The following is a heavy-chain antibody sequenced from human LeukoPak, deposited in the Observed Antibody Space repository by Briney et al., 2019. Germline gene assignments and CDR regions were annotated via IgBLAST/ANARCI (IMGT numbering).Heavy chain of an antibody. CDR3: ARHNNYGSYAFDI. CDR2: IYYSGST. CDR1: GGSISSYY. J-gene: IGHJ3*02. D-gene: IGHD3-10*01. Sequence: SETLSLTCTVSGGSISSYYWSWIRQPPGKGLEWIGYIYYSGSTNYNPSLKSRVTISVDTSKNQFSLKLSSVTAADKAVYYCARHNNYGSYAFDIWGQGTMVTVSS. V-gene: IGHV4-59*08.